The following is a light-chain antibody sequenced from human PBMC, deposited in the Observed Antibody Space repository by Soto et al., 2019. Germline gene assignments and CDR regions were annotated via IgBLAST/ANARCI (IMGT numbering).Light chain of an antibody. J-gene: IGKJ2*01. CDR2: DAS. CDR3: QHYTIYPYT. V-gene: IGKV1-5*01. CDR1: QSISDS. Sequence: DIQMTQSPSSLSASVGDRVTITCRASQSISDSLAWYQQKPGRAPNLLIFDASSLQSGVPSRFSGSGSGTEFTLTISSLQPDDFATYYCQHYTIYPYTFGQGTKVDSK.